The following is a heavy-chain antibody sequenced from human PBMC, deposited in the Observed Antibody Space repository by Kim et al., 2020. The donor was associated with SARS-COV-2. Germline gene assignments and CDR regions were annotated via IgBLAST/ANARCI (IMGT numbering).Heavy chain of an antibody. CDR2: FDPEDGET. CDR3: ATADSSGYYYYFDY. V-gene: IGHV1-24*01. D-gene: IGHD3-22*01. CDR1: GYTLTELS. J-gene: IGHJ4*02. Sequence: ASVKVSCKVSGYTLTELSMHWVRQAPGKGLEWMGGFDPEDGETIYAQKFQGRVTMTEDTSTDTAYMELSSLRSEDTAVYYCATADSSGYYYYFDYWGQGTLVTVSS.